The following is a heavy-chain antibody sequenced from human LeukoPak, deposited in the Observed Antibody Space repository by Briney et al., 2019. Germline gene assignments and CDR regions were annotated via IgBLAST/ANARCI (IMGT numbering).Heavy chain of an antibody. Sequence: SVKVSCKASGGTFSSYAISWVRQAPGQGLEWMGGIIPIFGTANYAQKFQGRVTITADESTSTAYMELSSLRAEDTAVYYCARDPGYSSGWYYFDCWGQGTLVTVSS. D-gene: IGHD6-19*01. V-gene: IGHV1-69*13. CDR3: ARDPGYSSGWYYFDC. CDR2: IIPIFGTA. CDR1: GGTFSSYA. J-gene: IGHJ4*02.